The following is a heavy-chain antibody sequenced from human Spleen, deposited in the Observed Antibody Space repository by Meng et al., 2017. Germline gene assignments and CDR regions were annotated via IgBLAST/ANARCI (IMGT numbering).Heavy chain of an antibody. Sequence: ELGPGQVRPVGNLSLTCACTCGSIRSCKWWCWVRQPPGKGLEWIGEIYHSGSTNYNPSLKSRVTISVDTSKNQFSLKLSSVTAADTAVYYCARDRTYYYGSGDWYFDLWGRGTLVTVSS. V-gene: IGHV4-4*02. CDR3: ARDRTYYYGSGDWYFDL. CDR2: IYHSGST. J-gene: IGHJ2*01. D-gene: IGHD3-10*01. CDR1: CGSIRSCKW.